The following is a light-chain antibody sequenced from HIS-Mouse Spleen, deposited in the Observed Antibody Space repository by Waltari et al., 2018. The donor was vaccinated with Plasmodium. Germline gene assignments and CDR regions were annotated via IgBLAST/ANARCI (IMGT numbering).Light chain of an antibody. V-gene: IGKV3-15*01. CDR1: QSLSSN. Sequence: EIVMTQSQATLSVSPGDRATLSCRPSQSLSSNLSWYQQKPGQAPRPLIYGASTRATGIPARFSGSGSGTEFTLTISSLQSEDFAVYYCQQYNNWPWTFGQGTKVEIK. CDR2: GAS. CDR3: QQYNNWPWT. J-gene: IGKJ1*01.